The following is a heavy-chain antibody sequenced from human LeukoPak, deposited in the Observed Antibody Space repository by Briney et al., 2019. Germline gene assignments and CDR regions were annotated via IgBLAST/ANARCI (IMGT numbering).Heavy chain of an antibody. CDR3: AKVRYSGSYYGYFEY. Sequence: GGSLRLSCAASGFTFSRYAMSWVRQAPGKGLEWVSGISGSGGSTYYADSVKGRVTISRDNSKNTLYLQMNSLRAEDTAVYYCAKVRYSGSYYGYFEYWGQGTLVTVSS. CDR2: ISGSGGST. V-gene: IGHV3-23*01. J-gene: IGHJ4*02. CDR1: GFTFSRYA. D-gene: IGHD1-26*01.